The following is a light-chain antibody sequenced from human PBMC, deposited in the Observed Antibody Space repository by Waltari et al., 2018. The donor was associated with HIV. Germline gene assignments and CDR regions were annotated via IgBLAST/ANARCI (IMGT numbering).Light chain of an antibody. J-gene: IGKJ5*01. CDR2: GAS. CDR1: QSVNINY. V-gene: IGKV3-20*01. CDR3: QQYGGSPIT. Sequence: EIVLTQSPGTLSLSPGEKATLSCRASQSVNINYLAWYQHKPGQAPRLLIYGASSRATGIPDRFSGSGSGTDFTLTISRLEPEDSAVYYCQQYGGSPITFGQGTRLVIK.